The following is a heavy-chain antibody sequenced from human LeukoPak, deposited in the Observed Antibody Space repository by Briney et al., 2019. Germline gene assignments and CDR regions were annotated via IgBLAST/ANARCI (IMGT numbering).Heavy chain of an antibody. CDR3: AKSFSETERATITAY. CDR2: IYYSGST. Sequence: SETLSLTCTVSGGSISSYYWSWIRQPPGKGLEWLGYIYYSGSTNYNPSLKSRVTISVDTSKNQFSLKLSSVTAADTAIYYCAKSFSETERATITAYWGQGTLVTVSS. D-gene: IGHD5-24*01. V-gene: IGHV4-59*01. J-gene: IGHJ4*02. CDR1: GGSISSYY.